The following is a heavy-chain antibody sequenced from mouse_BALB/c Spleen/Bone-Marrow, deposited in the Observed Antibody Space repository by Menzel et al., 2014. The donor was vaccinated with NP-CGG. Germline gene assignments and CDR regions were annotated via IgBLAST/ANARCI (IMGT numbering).Heavy chain of an antibody. CDR1: RFDFSTYW. Sequence: EVMLVESGGGLVQPGGSLKLSCAAPRFDFSTYWMSWVRQAPGKGLEWIGEINPDSSTINYTPSLKDKFIISRDNAKNTLYLQMSKVRSEDTALYYCARLHYYGHEAYWGQGTLVTVSA. CDR2: INPDSSTI. D-gene: IGHD1-2*01. CDR3: ARLHYYGHEAY. V-gene: IGHV4-1*02. J-gene: IGHJ3*01.